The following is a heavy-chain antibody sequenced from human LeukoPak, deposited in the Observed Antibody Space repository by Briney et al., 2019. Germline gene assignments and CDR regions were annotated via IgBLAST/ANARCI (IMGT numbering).Heavy chain of an antibody. V-gene: IGHV3-7*04. Sequence: GGSLRLSCAASGFSFNSYAMSWVRQAPGKGLEWVAKIKPDGSETYYMDSVKGRFTISRDNAKNSLYLQMNSLRAEDTAVYYCSGAVYDYVWGSYRSPEDDAFDIWSQGTMVTVSS. J-gene: IGHJ3*02. CDR2: IKPDGSET. CDR1: GFSFNSYA. D-gene: IGHD3-16*02. CDR3: SGAVYDYVWGSYRSPEDDAFDI.